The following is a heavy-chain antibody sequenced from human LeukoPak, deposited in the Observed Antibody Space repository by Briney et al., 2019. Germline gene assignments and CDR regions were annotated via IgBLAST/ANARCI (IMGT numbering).Heavy chain of an antibody. J-gene: IGHJ3*02. V-gene: IGHV4-31*03. CDR2: VYYSGST. Sequence: SETLSLTCTVSGGSISSGGYYWSWIRQHPGKGLEWIGYVYYSGSTYYNPSLKSRVTISVDTSKNQFSLKLSSVTAADTAVYYCAREKNAYYYDSGTYSEGAFDIWGQGTMVTVSS. CDR3: AREKNAYYYDSGTYSEGAFDI. D-gene: IGHD3-22*01. CDR1: GGSISSGGYY.